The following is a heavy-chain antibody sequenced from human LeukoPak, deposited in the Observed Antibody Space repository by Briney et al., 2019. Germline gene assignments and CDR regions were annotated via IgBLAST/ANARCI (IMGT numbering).Heavy chain of an antibody. V-gene: IGHV4-59*01. CDR2: IYYSGST. J-gene: IGHJ4*02. CDR1: GGSISSYY. D-gene: IGHD6-13*01. CDR3: ASGIAAAGPLDY. Sequence: SETLSLTCTVSGGSISSYYWSWIRQPPGKGLEWIRYIYYSGSTNYNPSLKSRVTISVDTSKNQFSLKLSSVTAADTAVYYCASGIAAAGPLDYWGQGTLVTVSS.